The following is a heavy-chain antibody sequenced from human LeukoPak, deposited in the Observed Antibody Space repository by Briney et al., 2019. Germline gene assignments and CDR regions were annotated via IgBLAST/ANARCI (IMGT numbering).Heavy chain of an antibody. V-gene: IGHV3-33*01. CDR3: ARSSPYYYYYMDV. CDR2: IWYDGSNK. CDR1: GFTFSSYG. D-gene: IGHD6-6*01. J-gene: IGHJ6*03. Sequence: PGRSLRLSCAASGFTFSSYGMHWVRQAPGKGLEWVAVIWYDGSNKYYADSVKGRFTISGDNSKNTLYLQMNSLRAEDTAVYYCARSSPYYYYYMDVWGKGTTVTVSS.